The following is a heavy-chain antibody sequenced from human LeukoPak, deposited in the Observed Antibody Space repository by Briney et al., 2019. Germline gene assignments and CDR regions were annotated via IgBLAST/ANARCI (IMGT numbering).Heavy chain of an antibody. CDR3: AGDTYGKDV. Sequence: SETLFLTCTVSGGSLSSYYWSWIRQPPGKGLEWIGYIYYSGSTNYNPSLKSRVTISVDASKNQLSLKLSSVTAADRAVYYCAGDTYGKDVWGQGTTVTVSS. CDR2: IYYSGST. CDR1: GGSLSSYY. J-gene: IGHJ6*02. V-gene: IGHV4-59*12.